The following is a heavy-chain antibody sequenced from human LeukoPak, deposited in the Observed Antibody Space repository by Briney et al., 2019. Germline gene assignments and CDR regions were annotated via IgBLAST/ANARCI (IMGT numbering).Heavy chain of an antibody. D-gene: IGHD3-16*02. CDR3: ARRSYRGVIGVYYYYYMDV. CDR2: IKEDGSEK. Sequence: PGGSLRLSCVASGLSFSTYWMSWVRQAPGKGLEWVANIKEDGSEKYHVDSVKGRFTMSRDNAKNSVYLQMNRLRVEDTAVYYCARRSYRGVIGVYYYYYMDVWGKGTPVTVSS. CDR1: GLSFSTYW. V-gene: IGHV3-7*01. J-gene: IGHJ6*03.